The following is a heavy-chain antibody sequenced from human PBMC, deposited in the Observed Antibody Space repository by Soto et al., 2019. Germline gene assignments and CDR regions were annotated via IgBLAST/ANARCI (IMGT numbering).Heavy chain of an antibody. CDR2: ISGSGGSI. V-gene: IGHV3-23*01. J-gene: IGHJ3*02. Sequence: PGGSLRLSCEASVFTFSSYAMSCVRHSPGKWLEWVSGISGSGGSIYYADSVKGRFTISRDNSKNTLYLQMKSLRAEDTAVYYCAKLQSRELGRGAFHIWGQATMVIVS. CDR3: AKLQSRELGRGAFHI. CDR1: VFTFSSYA. D-gene: IGHD1-7*01.